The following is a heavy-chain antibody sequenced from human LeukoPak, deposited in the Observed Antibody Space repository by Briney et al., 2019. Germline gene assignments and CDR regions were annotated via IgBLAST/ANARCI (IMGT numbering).Heavy chain of an antibody. V-gene: IGHV4-38-2*02. D-gene: IGHD3-22*01. J-gene: IGHJ5*02. Sequence: SETLSLTCTVSGYSISSGYYWGWIRQPPGKGLEWIGSIYYSGSTYYNPSLKSRVTISVDTSKNQFSLKLSSVTAADTAVYYCARDYYDSSGYPYNWFDPWGQGTLVTVSS. CDR1: GYSISSGYY. CDR3: ARDYYDSSGYPYNWFDP. CDR2: IYYSGST.